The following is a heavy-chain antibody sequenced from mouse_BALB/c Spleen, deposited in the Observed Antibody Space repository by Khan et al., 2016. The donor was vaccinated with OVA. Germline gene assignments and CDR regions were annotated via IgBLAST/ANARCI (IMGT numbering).Heavy chain of an antibody. D-gene: IGHD1-1*01. V-gene: IGHV3-2*02. Sequence: VQLLESGPGLVKPSQSLSLTCTVTGYSITSGYAWNWIRQFPGNKLEWMGYISYSGGTSYNPSLKSRISITRDTSKNQFFLQLNSVTTEDTATYYCARGNYYGYYFDYWGQGTPLTVSS. CDR3: ARGNYYGYYFDY. J-gene: IGHJ2*01. CDR1: GYSITSGYA. CDR2: ISYSGGT.